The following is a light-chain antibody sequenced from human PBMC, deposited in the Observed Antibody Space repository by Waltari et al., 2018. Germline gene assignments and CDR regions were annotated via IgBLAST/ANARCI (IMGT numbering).Light chain of an antibody. CDR1: QSITTY. CDR3: QQRSKWPLT. Sequence: SSRASQSITTYLSWYQLKPGQAPRRLIYDASNRATGFPARFSVSGSGTDCTLTISNLEPEDSAVYYCQQRSKWPLTFGGGTKVEIK. J-gene: IGKJ4*01. V-gene: IGKV3-11*01. CDR2: DAS.